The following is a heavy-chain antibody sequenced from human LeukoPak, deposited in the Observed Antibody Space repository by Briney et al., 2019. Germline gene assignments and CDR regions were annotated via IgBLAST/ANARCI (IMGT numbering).Heavy chain of an antibody. CDR1: GFTFRSYT. D-gene: IGHD4-17*01. J-gene: IGHJ6*02. Sequence: GGSLRLSCTASGFTFRSYTMSWVRQAPGKGLEWVSTLSGSGDNTYYEDSVKGRFTISRDNSKNTLYLQMDSLRAEDTAVYYCARDLTTVNWDYYYGMDVWGQGTTVTVSS. CDR3: ARDLTTVNWDYYYGMDV. CDR2: LSGSGDNT. V-gene: IGHV3-23*01.